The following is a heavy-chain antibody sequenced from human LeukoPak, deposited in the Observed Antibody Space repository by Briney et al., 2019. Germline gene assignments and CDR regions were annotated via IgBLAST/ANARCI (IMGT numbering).Heavy chain of an antibody. Sequence: GGSLRLSCAASGFTFRVHGMNWVRQAPGKGLEWVSYISPGSTTIYYAESVQGRFTVSRDDAKNSLYLQVNSLSAEDTAVYYCARIRGPTVYTYYMDVWGKGTTVTVSS. D-gene: IGHD4-17*01. V-gene: IGHV3-48*04. CDR2: ISPGSTTI. CDR3: ARIRGPTVYTYYMDV. J-gene: IGHJ6*03. CDR1: GFTFRVHG.